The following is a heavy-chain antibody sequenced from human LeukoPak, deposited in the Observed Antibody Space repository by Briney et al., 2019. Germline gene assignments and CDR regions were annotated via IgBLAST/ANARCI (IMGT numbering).Heavy chain of an antibody. Sequence: PSETLSLTCAVYGGSFSGYYWSWIRQPPGKGLEWNGEINHSGSTNYNPSLKSRVTISVDTSKNQFSLKLSSVTAADTAVYYCARAEGYCSGGSCYYYYGMDVWGQGTTVTVSS. V-gene: IGHV4-34*01. D-gene: IGHD2-15*01. CDR2: INHSGST. J-gene: IGHJ6*02. CDR1: GGSFSGYY. CDR3: ARAEGYCSGGSCYYYYGMDV.